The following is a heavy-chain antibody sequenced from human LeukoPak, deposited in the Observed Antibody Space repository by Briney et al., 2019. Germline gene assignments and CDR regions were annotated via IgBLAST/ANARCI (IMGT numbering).Heavy chain of an antibody. CDR3: AREIFTMVRGVFDY. CDR2: ISYDGSNK. CDR1: GFTFSSYA. D-gene: IGHD3-10*01. J-gene: IGHJ4*02. Sequence: GGSLRLSCAASGFTFSSYATHWVRQAPGKGLEWVAVISYDGSNKYYADSVKGRFTISRDNSKNTLYLQMNSLRAEDTAVYYCAREIFTMVRGVFDYWGQGTLVTVSS. V-gene: IGHV3-30-3*01.